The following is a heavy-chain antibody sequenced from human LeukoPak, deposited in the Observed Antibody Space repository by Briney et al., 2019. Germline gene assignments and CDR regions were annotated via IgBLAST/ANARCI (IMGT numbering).Heavy chain of an antibody. D-gene: IGHD4-17*01. CDR2: IYYSGST. CDR1: GGSISSYY. Sequence: SETLSLTCTVSGGSISSYYWSWIRQPPGKGLEWIGYIYYSGSTNYNPSLKSRVTISVDTSKNQFSLKLTSVTAADTAVNYCARFANYGGNSRYFDYWGQGTLVTVSS. V-gene: IGHV4-59*01. CDR3: ARFANYGGNSRYFDY. J-gene: IGHJ4*02.